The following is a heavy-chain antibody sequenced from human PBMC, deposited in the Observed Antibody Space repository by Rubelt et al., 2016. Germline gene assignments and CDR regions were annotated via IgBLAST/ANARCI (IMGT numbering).Heavy chain of an antibody. CDR3: ARGVPGYSSTCYRQ. V-gene: IGHV4-59*12. CDR1: GGSISSYY. D-gene: IGHD6-13*01. Sequence: QVQLQESGPGLVKPSETLSLTCTVSGGSISSYYWSWIRQPPGKGLEWIGEINLGGSTTYNPSLKSRVTISVDTSKNQCSLRLWSGAAADTAVYYCARGVPGYSSTCYRQWGQGTLVTVSS. J-gene: IGHJ4*02. CDR2: INLGGST.